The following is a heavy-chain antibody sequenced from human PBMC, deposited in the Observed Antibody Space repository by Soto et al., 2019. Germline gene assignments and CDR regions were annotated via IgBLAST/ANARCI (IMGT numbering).Heavy chain of an antibody. CDR2: ISYDGSNK. V-gene: IGHV3-30*18. CDR3: AKDSYCTNGVCYDAFDI. Sequence: GGSLRLSCAASGVTFSSYGMHWVRQAPGKGLEWVAVISYDGSNKYYADSVKGRFTISRDNSKNTLYLQMNSLRAEDTAVYYCAKDSYCTNGVCYDAFDIWGQGTMVTVSS. CDR1: GVTFSSYG. D-gene: IGHD2-8*01. J-gene: IGHJ3*02.